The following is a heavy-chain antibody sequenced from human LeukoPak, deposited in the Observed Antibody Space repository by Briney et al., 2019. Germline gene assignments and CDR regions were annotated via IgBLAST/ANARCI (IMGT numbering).Heavy chain of an antibody. Sequence: SVKASCKASGGTFSSYAISWVRQAPGQGLEWMGGTIPIFGTANYAQKFQGRVTITADKSTSTAYMELSSLRSEDTAVYYCARSSGYGSGSYYRPFDYWGQGTLVTVSS. J-gene: IGHJ4*02. CDR3: ARSSGYGSGSYYRPFDY. V-gene: IGHV1-69*06. D-gene: IGHD3-10*01. CDR2: TIPIFGTA. CDR1: GGTFSSYA.